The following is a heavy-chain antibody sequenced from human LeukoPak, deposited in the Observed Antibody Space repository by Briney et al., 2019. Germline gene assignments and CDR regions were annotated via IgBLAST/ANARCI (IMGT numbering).Heavy chain of an antibody. D-gene: IGHD2-15*01. CDR2: INPNSGGT. Sequence: ASVKVSCKASGYTFTGYYMHWVRQAPGQGLEWMGWINPNSGGTTYAQKFQGRVTMTRDTSISTAYMELSRLRSDDTAVYYCASDQVAREIVAVLAATGTIDYWGQGTLVTVSS. CDR3: ASDQVAREIVAVLAATGTIDY. CDR1: GYTFTGYY. V-gene: IGHV1-2*02. J-gene: IGHJ4*02.